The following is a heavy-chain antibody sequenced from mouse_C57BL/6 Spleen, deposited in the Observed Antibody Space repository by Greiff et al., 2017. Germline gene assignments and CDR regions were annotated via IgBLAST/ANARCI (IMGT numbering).Heavy chain of an antibody. CDR3: AIYYDYDDGFAY. D-gene: IGHD2-4*01. V-gene: IGHV1-59*01. CDR1: GYTFTSYW. CDR2: IDPSDSYT. J-gene: IGHJ3*01. Sequence: QVQLQQPGAELVRPGTSVKLSCKASGYTFTSYWMHWVKQRPGQGLEWIGVIDPSDSYTNYNQKFKGKATLTVDKSSSTAYMQLSSLTSEDSAVXYCAIYYDYDDGFAYWGQGTLVTVSA.